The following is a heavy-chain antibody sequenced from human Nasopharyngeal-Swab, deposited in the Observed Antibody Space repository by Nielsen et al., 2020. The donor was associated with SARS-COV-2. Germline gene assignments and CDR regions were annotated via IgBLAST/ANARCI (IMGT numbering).Heavy chain of an antibody. V-gene: IGHV3-74*01. CDR1: GYTFSCYW. CDR3: TRDIGGKYGY. J-gene: IGHJ4*02. Sequence: GESLKISCAASGYTFSCYWMHLVRQASGKGLVLVSRINIDGSVTDFSDSVKGRFTISRDNARNTLYLQMNSLRGEDTAVYYCTRDIGGKYGYWGQGNLVTVSS. CDR2: INIDGSVT. D-gene: IGHD4-23*01.